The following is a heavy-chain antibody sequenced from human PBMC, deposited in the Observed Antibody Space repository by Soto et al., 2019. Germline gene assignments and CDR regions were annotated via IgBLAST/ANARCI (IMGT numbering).Heavy chain of an antibody. V-gene: IGHV1-46*03. D-gene: IGHD3-10*01. CDR3: ARASWYYGSGSPGNPDY. J-gene: IGHJ4*02. CDR2: INPSGGST. CDR1: GYTFTSYY. Sequence: QVQLVQSGAEVKKPGASVKVSCKASGYTFTSYYMHWVRQAPGQGLEWMGIINPSGGSTSYAQKFQGRVTMTRDTSTSTVYMELSSLRSEDTAVYYCARASWYYGSGSPGNPDYWGQGTLVTVSS.